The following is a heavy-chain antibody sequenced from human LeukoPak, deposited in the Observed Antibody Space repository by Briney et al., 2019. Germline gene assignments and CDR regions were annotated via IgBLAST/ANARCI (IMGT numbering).Heavy chain of an antibody. CDR1: GGSISSYY. D-gene: IGHD3-22*01. CDR2: IYYSGST. V-gene: IGHV4-59*01. Sequence: SETLSLTCTVSGGSISSYYWSWIRQPPGKGLEWIGYIYYSGSTNYNPSLKSRVTISVDTSKNQFSLKLSSVTAADTAVYYCAKDRVLGIVGIEYYFDNWGQGTLVTVSS. J-gene: IGHJ4*02. CDR3: AKDRVLGIVGIEYYFDN.